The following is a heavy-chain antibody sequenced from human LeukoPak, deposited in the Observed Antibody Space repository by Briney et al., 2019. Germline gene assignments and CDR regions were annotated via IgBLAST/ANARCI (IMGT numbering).Heavy chain of an antibody. Sequence: GGSLRLSCVASGFTFTNYGTGWVRQAPGKGLEWVSAISGTGGRTYYADSAKGRLTISKDDSKNTLYLQMNSLRAEDTAVYYCAKEGGFQLPFDSWGQGTLVTVSS. CDR3: AKEGGFQLPFDS. CDR1: GFTFTNYG. D-gene: IGHD2-2*01. V-gene: IGHV3-23*01. CDR2: ISGTGGRT. J-gene: IGHJ4*02.